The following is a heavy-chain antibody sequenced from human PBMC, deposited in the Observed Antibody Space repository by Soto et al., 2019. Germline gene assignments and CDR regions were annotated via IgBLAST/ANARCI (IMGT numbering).Heavy chain of an antibody. Sequence: VQLLESGGGLVQPGGSLRLSCTASGFTFSTYAMSWVRQAPGKGLEWVSAINGGPGETFYTDSVKGRFTISRDDSKDTLYLQMNSLRVEDTAIYYCAKTHYDILDYWGQGTLVTVYS. D-gene: IGHD3-9*01. V-gene: IGHV3-23*01. CDR2: INGGPGET. CDR3: AKTHYDILDY. J-gene: IGHJ4*02. CDR1: GFTFSTYA.